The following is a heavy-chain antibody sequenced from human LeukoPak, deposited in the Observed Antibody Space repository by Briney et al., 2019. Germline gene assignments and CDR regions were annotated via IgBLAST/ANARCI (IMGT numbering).Heavy chain of an antibody. J-gene: IGHJ4*02. CDR3: ARAQRWLQLLLDY. V-gene: IGHV4-34*01. Sequence: SETLSLTCAVYGVSFSGYYWSWIRQPPGKGLEWIGSIYYSGSTYYNPSLKSRVTISVDTSKNQFSLKLSSVTAADTAVYYCARAQRWLQLLLDYWGQGTLVTVSS. D-gene: IGHD5-24*01. CDR2: IYYSGST. CDR1: GVSFSGYY.